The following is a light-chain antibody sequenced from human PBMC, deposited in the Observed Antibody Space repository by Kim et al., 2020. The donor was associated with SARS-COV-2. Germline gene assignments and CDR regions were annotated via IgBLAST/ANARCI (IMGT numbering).Light chain of an antibody. J-gene: IGKJ2*03. V-gene: IGKV1-39*01. CDR3: QQSYSTPYS. Sequence: SASVGDGVTITCRASQSISSYLNWDQQKPGKAPKLLIYAASSLQSGVPSRFSGSGSGTYFTLTISSLQPEDFATYYCQQSYSTPYSFGQGTKLEI. CDR1: QSISSY. CDR2: AAS.